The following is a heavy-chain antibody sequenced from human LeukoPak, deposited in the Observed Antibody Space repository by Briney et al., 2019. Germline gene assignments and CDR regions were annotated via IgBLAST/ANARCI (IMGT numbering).Heavy chain of an antibody. J-gene: IGHJ4*02. CDR2: INHSGST. D-gene: IGHD3-22*01. CDR1: GGSFSGYY. Sequence: PSETLSLTCAAYGGSFSGYYWSWIRQPPGKGLEWIGEINHSGSTNYNPSLKSRVTISVDTSKNQFSLKLSSVTAADTAVFYCARVIYSSGYHFDYWGQGTLVTVSS. CDR3: ARVIYSSGYHFDY. V-gene: IGHV4-34*01.